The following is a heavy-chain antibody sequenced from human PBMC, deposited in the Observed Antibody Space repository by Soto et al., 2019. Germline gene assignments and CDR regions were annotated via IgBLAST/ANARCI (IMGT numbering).Heavy chain of an antibody. CDR1: GFTFTSSA. Sequence: SVKVSCKASGFTFTSSAVQWVRQARGQRLEWIGWIVVVSGNTNYAQKFQERVTITRDMSTSTAYMELSSLRSEDTAVYYCAVSRWLQFAEPTYWGQGTLVTVSS. CDR2: IVVVSGNT. D-gene: IGHD5-12*01. J-gene: IGHJ4*02. V-gene: IGHV1-58*01. CDR3: AVSRWLQFAEPTY.